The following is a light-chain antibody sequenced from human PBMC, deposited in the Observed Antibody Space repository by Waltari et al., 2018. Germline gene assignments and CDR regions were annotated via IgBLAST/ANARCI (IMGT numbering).Light chain of an antibody. CDR3: SSYTSSSTLV. Sequence: QSALTQPASVSGSPGQSITISCTGTSSHVGGDKYVSWYQQHPGIAPKLMIYDVSNRPSGVSNRFSGSKSGNTASLTISGLQAEDEADYYCSSYTSSSTLVFGGGTKLTVL. CDR2: DVS. CDR1: SSHVGGDKY. V-gene: IGLV2-14*03. J-gene: IGLJ2*01.